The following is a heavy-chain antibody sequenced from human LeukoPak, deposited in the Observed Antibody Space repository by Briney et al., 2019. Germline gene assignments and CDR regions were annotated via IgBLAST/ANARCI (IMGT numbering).Heavy chain of an antibody. J-gene: IGHJ4*02. CDR3: ARRLGRLRHFDY. Sequence: PSQTLSLTCAVSGGSISSGGYSWSWIRQPPGKGLEWIVYIYHSGSTYYNPSLKSRITISVNTSKNQFSLKLSSVTAADTAVYYCARRLGRLRHFDYWGQGTLVTVSS. D-gene: IGHD5-12*01. CDR2: IYHSGST. V-gene: IGHV4-30-2*01. CDR1: GGSISSGGYS.